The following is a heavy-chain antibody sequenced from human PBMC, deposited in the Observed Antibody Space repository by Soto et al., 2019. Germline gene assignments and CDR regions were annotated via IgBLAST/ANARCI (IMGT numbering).Heavy chain of an antibody. D-gene: IGHD2-2*01. CDR1: GGSFSGYY. J-gene: IGHJ6*03. Sequence: LSLTCAVYGGSFSGYYWSWIRQPPGKGLEWIGEINHSGSTNYNPSLKSRVTISVDTSKNQFSLKLSSVTAAATAVYYCAREPNRDAIVVVPASMPRNGRSSYDYMDVSSKGTTDIGSS. CDR3: AREPNRDAIVVVPASMPRNGRSSYDYMDV. V-gene: IGHV4-34*01. CDR2: INHSGST.